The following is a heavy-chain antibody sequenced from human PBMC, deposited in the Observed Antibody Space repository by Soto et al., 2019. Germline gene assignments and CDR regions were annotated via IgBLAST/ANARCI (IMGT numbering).Heavy chain of an antibody. D-gene: IGHD3-10*01. CDR3: ARVSDGYYGSGSPYYYGMDV. CDR1: GYTFTSYA. V-gene: IGHV1-3*01. Sequence: GASVKVSCKASGYTFTSYAMHWVRQAPGQRLEWMGWINAGNGNTKYSQKFQGRVTITRDTSASTAYMELSSLRSEDTAVYYCARVSDGYYGSGSPYYYGMDVWGQGTMVTVSS. J-gene: IGHJ6*02. CDR2: INAGNGNT.